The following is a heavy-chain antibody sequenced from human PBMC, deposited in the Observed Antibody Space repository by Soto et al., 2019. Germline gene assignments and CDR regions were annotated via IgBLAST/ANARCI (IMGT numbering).Heavy chain of an antibody. V-gene: IGHV4-4*07. CDR1: GGSISSYY. D-gene: IGHD3-3*01. CDR3: GRETSITIFGVVKNWFDP. CDR2: IYTSGST. J-gene: IGHJ5*02. Sequence: SETLSLTCTVSGGSISSYYWSWIRQPAGKGLEWIGRIYTSGSTNYNPSLKSRVTMSVDTSKNQFSLKLSSVTAADTAVYYCGRETSITIFGVVKNWFDPWGQGTLVTVSS.